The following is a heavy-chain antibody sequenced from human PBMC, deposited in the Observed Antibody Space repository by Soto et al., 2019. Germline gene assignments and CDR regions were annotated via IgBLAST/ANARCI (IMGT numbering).Heavy chain of an antibody. CDR2: ISSGSSYI. CDR3: ARDKYSSPGYTYDAFDI. D-gene: IGHD6-6*01. CDR1: GLTFSSYG. V-gene: IGHV3-21*01. Sequence: GGSLRLSCAASGLTFSSYGMHWVRQAPCKGLEWVSSISSGSSYIYYADSVKGRFTISRDNAKNSLYLQMNSLRAEDTAVYYCARDKYSSPGYTYDAFDIWGQGTMVTVSS. J-gene: IGHJ3*02.